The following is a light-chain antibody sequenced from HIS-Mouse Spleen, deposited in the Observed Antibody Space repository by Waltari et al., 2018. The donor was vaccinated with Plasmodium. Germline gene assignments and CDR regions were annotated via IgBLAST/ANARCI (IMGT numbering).Light chain of an antibody. J-gene: IGLJ3*02. Sequence: SYELTQPPSVSLSPGQTARITSSGDALPKKYAYWYQQKSGQAPVLVIYEDSKRPSGIPERFSGSSSGTMATLTISGAQVEDEADYYCYSTDSSGNHRVFGGGTKLTVL. CDR2: EDS. CDR3: YSTDSSGNHRV. V-gene: IGLV3-10*01. CDR1: ALPKKY.